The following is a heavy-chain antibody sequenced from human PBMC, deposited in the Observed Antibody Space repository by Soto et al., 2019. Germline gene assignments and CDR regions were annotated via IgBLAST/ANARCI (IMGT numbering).Heavy chain of an antibody. CDR2: ISYDGSNK. CDR1: GFTFSSYA. J-gene: IGHJ4*02. Sequence: QVQLVESGGGVVQPGRSLRLSCAASGFTFSSYAIHWVRQAPGKGLEWVALISYDGSNKYYADSVKGRFTISRDNSKNTLYLQMNRLRAEDTAVYYCARPHIVVVTARYYFDYWGQGTLVTVSS. D-gene: IGHD2-21*02. CDR3: ARPHIVVVTARYYFDY. V-gene: IGHV3-30-3*01.